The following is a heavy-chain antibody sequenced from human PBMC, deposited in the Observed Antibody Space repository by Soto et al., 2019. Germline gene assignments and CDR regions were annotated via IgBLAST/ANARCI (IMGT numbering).Heavy chain of an antibody. CDR3: AREFNVRDYAFWSGAIYYCCGMDL. J-gene: IGHJ6*02. Sequence: QVQLVQSGADVKKPGASVKVSCKASGYTFTSYGISWVRQAPGQGLEWMGWISAYNGNTNYAQKLKGRGTMTTDTSTSTAYMELSSLISDDTAVYYCAREFNVRDYAFWSGAIYYCCGMDLWGQGTTVPVSS. V-gene: IGHV1-18*04. D-gene: IGHD3-3*01. CDR2: ISAYNGNT. CDR1: GYTFTSYG.